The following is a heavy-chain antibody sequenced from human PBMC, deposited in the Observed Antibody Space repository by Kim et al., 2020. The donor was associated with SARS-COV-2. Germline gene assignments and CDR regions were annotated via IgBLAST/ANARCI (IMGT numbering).Heavy chain of an antibody. Sequence: GGSLRLSCAASGFTFSSYGMHWVRQAPGKGLEWVAVISYDGSNKYYADSVKGRFTISRDNSKNTLYLQMNSLRAEDTAVYYCAKDGSQEWEQYYFDYWGQGTLVTVSS. CDR2: ISYDGSNK. J-gene: IGHJ4*02. CDR3: AKDGSQEWEQYYFDY. CDR1: GFTFSSYG. D-gene: IGHD1-26*01. V-gene: IGHV3-30*18.